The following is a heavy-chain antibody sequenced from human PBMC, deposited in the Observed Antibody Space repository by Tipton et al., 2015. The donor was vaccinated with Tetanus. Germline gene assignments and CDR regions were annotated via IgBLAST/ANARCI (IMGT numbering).Heavy chain of an antibody. CDR3: ARDEGRGDYYGMDV. CDR1: GFTFSSYW. CDR2: IYSGGST. D-gene: IGHD3-10*01. V-gene: IGHV3-53*01. J-gene: IGHJ6*02. Sequence: SLRLSCAASGFTFSSYWMSWVRQAPGKGLEWVSVIYSGGSTYYADSVKGRFTISRDNSKNTLYLQMNSLRAEDTAVYYCARDEGRGDYYGMDVWGQGTTVTVSS.